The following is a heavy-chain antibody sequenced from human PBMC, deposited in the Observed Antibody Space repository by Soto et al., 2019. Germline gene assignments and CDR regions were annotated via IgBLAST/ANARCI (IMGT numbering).Heavy chain of an antibody. V-gene: IGHV3-11*05. D-gene: IGHD2-2*01. CDR3: ARVLYCSSTSCSPFDY. Sequence: QVQLVESGGGLVKPGGSLRLSCAASGFTFSDYYMSRIRQAPGKGLEWVSYISSSSSYTNYADSVKGRFTISRDNAKNSLYLQMNSLRAEDTAVYYCARVLYCSSTSCSPFDYWGQGTLVTVSS. CDR1: GFTFSDYY. CDR2: ISSSSSYT. J-gene: IGHJ4*02.